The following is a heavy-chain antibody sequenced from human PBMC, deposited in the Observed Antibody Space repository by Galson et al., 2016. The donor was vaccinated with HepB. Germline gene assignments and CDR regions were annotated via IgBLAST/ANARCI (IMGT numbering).Heavy chain of an antibody. Sequence: SLRLSCAGSGFLVSSHYMNWVRQAPGKGLEWVAIISYDGRNKYYADSVKGRFTISRDNSKNTLCLQMNSLRAEDTAVYYCAKPRENTYGSGSLDYWGQGTLVTVSS. V-gene: IGHV3-30*18. J-gene: IGHJ4*01. CDR3: AKPRENTYGSGSLDY. CDR2: ISYDGRNK. D-gene: IGHD3-10*01. CDR1: GFLVSSHY.